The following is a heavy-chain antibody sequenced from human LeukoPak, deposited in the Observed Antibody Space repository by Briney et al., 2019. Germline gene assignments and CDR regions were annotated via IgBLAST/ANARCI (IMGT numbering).Heavy chain of an antibody. CDR2: IYYSGST. J-gene: IGHJ4*02. Sequence: SETLSLTCTVSGGSITSYYWSWIRQPPGKGLEWIGYIYYSGSTNYNPSLKSRVTISVDTSKNQFSLKLNSVTAEDTAVYYCARDNGGSYYFGGRYFDYWGQGTLVTVSS. V-gene: IGHV4-59*01. CDR1: GGSITSYY. CDR3: ARDNGGSYYFGGRYFDY. D-gene: IGHD1-26*01.